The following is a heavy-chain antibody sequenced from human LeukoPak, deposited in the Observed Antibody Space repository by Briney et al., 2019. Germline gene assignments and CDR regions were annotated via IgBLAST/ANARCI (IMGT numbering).Heavy chain of an antibody. CDR3: ARGGDMVAANDAFDI. D-gene: IGHD5-12*01. CDR2: IYYSGST. CDR1: GGSISSYY. V-gene: IGHV4-59*01. J-gene: IGHJ3*02. Sequence: SETLSPTCTVSGGSISSYYWRWIRQPPGKGLEWIGYIYYSGSTNYNPSLKSRVTISVDTSKNQFSLKLSSVTAADTAVYYCARGGDMVAANDAFDIWGQGTMVTVSS.